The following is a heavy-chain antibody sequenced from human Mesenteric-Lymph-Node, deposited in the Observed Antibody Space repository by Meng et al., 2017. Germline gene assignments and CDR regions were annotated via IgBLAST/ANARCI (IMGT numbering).Heavy chain of an antibody. Sequence: QVHLVGSGGGVVQPGRSLRLSCAASGFTFNNFAMHWVRQAPGKGPEWVAVISYDGSNKYYADSVKGRFTISRDNAKNTLYLQMNSLRAEDTAVYYCARDWGSMGYWGQGTLVTVSS. J-gene: IGHJ4*02. D-gene: IGHD2/OR15-2a*01. CDR2: ISYDGSNK. CDR3: ARDWGSMGY. CDR1: GFTFNNFA. V-gene: IGHV3-30*07.